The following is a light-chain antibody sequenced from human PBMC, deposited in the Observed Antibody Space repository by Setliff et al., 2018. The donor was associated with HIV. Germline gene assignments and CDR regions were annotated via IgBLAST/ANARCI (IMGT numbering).Light chain of an antibody. V-gene: IGLV2-14*01. Sequence: QSALTQPASVSGSPGQAITISCTGASSDVGSYKYVSWYQQHPGKAPKLMIFEVNNRPSGVSNRFSGSKSGNTASLTISGLQAEDEADYYCSSYTTTTTLNFGTGTKV. CDR2: EVN. CDR3: SSYTTTTTLN. J-gene: IGLJ1*01. CDR1: SSDVGSYKY.